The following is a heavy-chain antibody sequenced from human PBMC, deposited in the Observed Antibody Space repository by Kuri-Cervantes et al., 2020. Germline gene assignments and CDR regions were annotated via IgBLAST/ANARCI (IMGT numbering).Heavy chain of an antibody. V-gene: IGHV3-7*03. J-gene: IGHJ4*02. CDR2: MKRDGSES. Sequence: GGSLRLSCAVSGFTSNNYWMSWVRQAPGKGLEWVAMMKRDGSESYYVDSVTGRFTISRDNAKNSLYLQMNSLRAEDTAVYYCARGALQWELLTGYFDYWGQGTLVTVSS. CDR1: GFTSNNYW. D-gene: IGHD1-26*01. CDR3: ARGALQWELLTGYFDY.